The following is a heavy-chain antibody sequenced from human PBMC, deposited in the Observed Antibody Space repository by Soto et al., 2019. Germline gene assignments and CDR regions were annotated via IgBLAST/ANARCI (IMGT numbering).Heavy chain of an antibody. CDR1: GGPLSSGSYY. D-gene: IGHD3-9*01. CDR3: ARGASRHFDLFSAFRP. CDR2: IYYSGTT. J-gene: IGHJ5*02. V-gene: IGHV4-61*01. Sequence: SETLSLTCTVSGGPLSSGSYYWSWILQSPGQGLEWIGYIYYSGTTKDNPSLKSRVSTSVDTSKNQFSLRLTSLSAADTAVYYCARGASRHFDLFSAFRPWGQETLVTVSS.